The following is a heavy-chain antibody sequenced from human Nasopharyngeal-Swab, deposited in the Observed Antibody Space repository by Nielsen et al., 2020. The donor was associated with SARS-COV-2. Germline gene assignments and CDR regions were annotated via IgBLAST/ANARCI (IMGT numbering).Heavy chain of an antibody. V-gene: IGHV3-33*01. CDR1: GFTFSSFG. CDR3: ARDPYYYGMEI. Sequence: GESLKISCATSGFTFSSFGMHWVRQAPGKGLEWVAVIWYDGNNKYYADSVKGRFSISRDNSKNTLYLQVNSLRAEETAVYYCARDPYYYGMEIWGQGTTVTVSS. CDR2: IWYDGNNK. J-gene: IGHJ6*02.